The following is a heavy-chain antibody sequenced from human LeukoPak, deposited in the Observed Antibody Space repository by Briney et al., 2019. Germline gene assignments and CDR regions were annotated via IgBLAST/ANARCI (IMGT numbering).Heavy chain of an antibody. CDR3: AKAGYCSSTSCYYYGMDV. J-gene: IGHJ6*02. CDR2: IRHDGTNT. Sequence: GGSLRLSCTASGITFRSYGMHWVRQAPGKGLEWVAFIRHDGTNTQYADSVRGRFTISRDNSKNTLYLQMNSLRAEDTAVYYCAKAGYCSSTSCYYYGMDVWGQGTTVTVSS. D-gene: IGHD2-2*01. V-gene: IGHV3-30*02. CDR1: GITFRSYG.